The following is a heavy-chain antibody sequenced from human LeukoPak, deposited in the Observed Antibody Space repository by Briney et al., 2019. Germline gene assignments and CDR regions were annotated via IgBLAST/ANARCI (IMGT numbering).Heavy chain of an antibody. Sequence: ASVKVSCKASGYTFTSYYMHWVRQAPGQGLEWMGIINPSGGSTSYAQKFQGRVTMTRDTSTSTVYMELSSLRSEDTAVYYCARVSGDILTGYYPIYGMDVWGQGTTVTVSS. J-gene: IGHJ6*02. CDR1: GYTFTSYY. CDR2: INPSGGST. V-gene: IGHV1-46*01. CDR3: ARVSGDILTGYYPIYGMDV. D-gene: IGHD3-9*01.